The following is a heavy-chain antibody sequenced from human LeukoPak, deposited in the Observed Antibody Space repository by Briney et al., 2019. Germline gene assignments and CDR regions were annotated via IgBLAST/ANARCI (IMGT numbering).Heavy chain of an antibody. CDR1: AYTFTSYE. CDR3: ARGHGPGGTRWPNLDF. CDR2: MNPNSGNT. V-gene: IGHV1-8*01. Sequence: ASVRVSCKTSAYTFTSYEINWVRQATGQGLEWMGWMNPNSGNTGYAQKFQGRVTMTRDTSINTAYMELSSLRSEDPAVYYCARGHGPGGTRWPNLDFWGQGTLITVSS. J-gene: IGHJ4*02. D-gene: IGHD2-15*01.